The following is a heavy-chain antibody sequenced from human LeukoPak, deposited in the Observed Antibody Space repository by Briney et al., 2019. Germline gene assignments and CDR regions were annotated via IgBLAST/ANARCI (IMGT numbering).Heavy chain of an antibody. CDR1: GFTFSSYE. Sequence: PGRSLRLSCAASGFTFSSYEMNWVRQAPGKGLEWVSYISSSGSTIYCADSVKGRFTISRDNAKNSLYLQMNSLRAEDTAVYYCARVLYGDRRVDYWGQGTLVTVSS. J-gene: IGHJ4*02. V-gene: IGHV3-48*03. CDR3: ARVLYGDRRVDY. CDR2: ISSSGSTI. D-gene: IGHD4-17*01.